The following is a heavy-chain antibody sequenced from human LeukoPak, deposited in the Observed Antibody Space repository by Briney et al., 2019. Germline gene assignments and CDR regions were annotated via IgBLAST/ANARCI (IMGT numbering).Heavy chain of an antibody. CDR1: GGSISSSS. Sequence: ETLSLTCTVSGGSISSSSYYWGWIRQPPGKGLEWVSSISSSSSYIYYADSVKGRFTISRDNAKNSLYLQMNSLRAEDTAVYYCASGREPGAFDYWGQGTLVTVSS. J-gene: IGHJ4*02. CDR2: ISSSSSYI. CDR3: ASGREPGAFDY. D-gene: IGHD3-10*01. V-gene: IGHV3-21*01.